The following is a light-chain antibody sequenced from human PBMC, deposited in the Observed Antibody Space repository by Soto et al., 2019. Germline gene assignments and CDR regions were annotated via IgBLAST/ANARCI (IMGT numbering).Light chain of an antibody. CDR2: GAS. V-gene: IGKV3-20*01. CDR1: QSFSSY. CDR3: QQYGSSSRT. J-gene: IGKJ1*01. Sequence: DIVLTQSPGTLSLSPGERATLSCRASQSFSSYLAWYPQKPGQAPRLLIYGASSRATGIPDRFSGSGSGTDFTLTISRLEPEDFAGYYCQQYGSSSRTFGQGTKVEIK.